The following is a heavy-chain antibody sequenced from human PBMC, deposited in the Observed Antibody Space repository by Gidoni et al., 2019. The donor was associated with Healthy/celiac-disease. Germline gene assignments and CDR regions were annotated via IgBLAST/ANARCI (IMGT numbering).Heavy chain of an antibody. J-gene: IGHJ3*02. CDR3: ARGRRITMVPVGAFDI. D-gene: IGHD3-10*01. Sequence: QVQLQESGPGLVKPSETLSLTCTVSGGSISSYYWSWIRQPPGKGLEWIGYIYYSGSTNYNPSLKSRVTISVDTSKNQFSLKLSSVTAADTAVYYCARGRRITMVPVGAFDIWGQGTMVTVSS. CDR1: GGSISSYY. V-gene: IGHV4-59*01. CDR2: IYYSGST.